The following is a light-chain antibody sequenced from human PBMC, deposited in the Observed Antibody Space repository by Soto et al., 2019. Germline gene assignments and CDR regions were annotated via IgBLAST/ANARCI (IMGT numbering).Light chain of an antibody. Sequence: EIVMTQSPATLSVSPGERATLSCRASQSVASNLAWYQQKPGQAPRLLIYGASTRATGIPGRFSGSGSGTEFTLTISSLQSEDLATYFCQESDSFPYTFGQGTRLEIK. CDR2: GAS. V-gene: IGKV3-15*01. J-gene: IGKJ2*01. CDR1: QSVASN. CDR3: QESDSFPYT.